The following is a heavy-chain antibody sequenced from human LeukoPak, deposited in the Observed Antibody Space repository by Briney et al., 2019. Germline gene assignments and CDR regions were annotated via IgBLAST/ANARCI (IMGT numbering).Heavy chain of an antibody. D-gene: IGHD2-21*02. Sequence: KVSCKASGGTFSSYAISWVRQAPGQGLEWMGGIIPIFGTANYAQKFQGRVTITADKSTSTAYMELSSLRSEDTAVCYCARVPDFDYYYYGMDVWGKGTTVTVSS. J-gene: IGHJ6*04. CDR2: IIPIFGTA. V-gene: IGHV1-69*06. CDR1: GGTFSSYA. CDR3: ARVPDFDYYYYGMDV.